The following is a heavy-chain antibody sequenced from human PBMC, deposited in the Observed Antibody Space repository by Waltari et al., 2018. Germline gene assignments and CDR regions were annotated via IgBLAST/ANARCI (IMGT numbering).Heavy chain of an antibody. D-gene: IGHD3-3*01. V-gene: IGHV3-21*01. J-gene: IGHJ6*02. Sequence: EVQLVESGGGLVKPGGSLRLSCAASGFTFSSYSMNWVRQAPGKGLEWVSSISSSSSYIYYADSVKGRFTISRDNAKNSLYLQMNSLRAEDTAVYYCARDTRLGLDDFWSGYTPNYYYYGMDVWGQGTTVTVSS. CDR3: ARDTRLGLDDFWSGYTPNYYYYGMDV. CDR1: GFTFSSYS. CDR2: ISSSSSYI.